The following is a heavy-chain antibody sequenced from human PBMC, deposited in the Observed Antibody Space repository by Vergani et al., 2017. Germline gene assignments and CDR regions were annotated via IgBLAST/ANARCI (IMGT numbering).Heavy chain of an antibody. CDR2: IKQDVSEK. Sequence: EVQLVESGGGLVQPGGSLRLSCAASGFTFSSYWMSWVRQAPGKGLEWVANIKQDVSEKYYVDSVKGRFTISRDNAKNSLYLQMNSLRAEDTAVYYCARDRGSCSSTSCYRRDYYMDVWGKGTTVTVSS. V-gene: IGHV3-7*01. D-gene: IGHD2-2*01. CDR1: GFTFSSYW. J-gene: IGHJ6*03. CDR3: ARDRGSCSSTSCYRRDYYMDV.